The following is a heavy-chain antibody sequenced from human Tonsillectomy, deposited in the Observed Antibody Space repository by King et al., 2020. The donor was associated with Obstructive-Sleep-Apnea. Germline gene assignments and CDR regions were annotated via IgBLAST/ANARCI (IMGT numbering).Heavy chain of an antibody. CDR1: GFTFSSYG. Sequence: VQLVESGGGVVQPGRSLRLSCAASGFTFSSYGMHWVRQAPGKGLEWVAVIWYDGSNKYYADSVKGRFTISRDNSKKTLYLQMYSLRAEGTAVYYCATGIAVAALDYWGQGTLVTVSS. CDR2: IWYDGSNK. V-gene: IGHV3-33*01. CDR3: ATGIAVAALDY. J-gene: IGHJ4*02. D-gene: IGHD6-19*01.